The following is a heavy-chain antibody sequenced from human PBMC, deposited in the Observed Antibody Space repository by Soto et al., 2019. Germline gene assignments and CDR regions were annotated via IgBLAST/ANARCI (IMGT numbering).Heavy chain of an antibody. V-gene: IGHV1-69*01. J-gene: IGHJ4*02. CDR3: ALSWRYDSRGYYFFDY. CDR1: GGTFNTYT. Sequence: QVQLMQSGAEVKKPGSSVKVSCKASGGTFNTYTISWVRQAPGQGLEWMGGIIPIFDTSDYAQKFQGRVTITADESTSTAYMTLSRLSSEDTAVYYCALSWRYDSRGYYFFDYWGQGTLVTVSS. D-gene: IGHD3-22*01. CDR2: IIPIFDTS.